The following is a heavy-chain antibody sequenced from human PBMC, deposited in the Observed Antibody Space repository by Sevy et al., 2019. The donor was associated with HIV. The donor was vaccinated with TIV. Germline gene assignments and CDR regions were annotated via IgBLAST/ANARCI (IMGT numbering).Heavy chain of an antibody. J-gene: IGHJ4*02. Sequence: ASVKVSCQASGYTFTDYSLYWVRQAPGQGLEWMGWINPKSGDTGYAQKLLGRVTMTRDTSITTAYLDLTRLRSDDTAIYYCARGSTYWGQGTQVTVSS. CDR3: ARGSTY. D-gene: IGHD2-2*01. CDR2: INPKSGDT. V-gene: IGHV1-2*02. CDR1: GYTFTDYS.